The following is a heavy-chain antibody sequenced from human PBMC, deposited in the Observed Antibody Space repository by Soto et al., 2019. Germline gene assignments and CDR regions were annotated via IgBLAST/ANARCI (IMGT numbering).Heavy chain of an antibody. CDR1: GYNFNSYW. V-gene: IGHV5-51*01. J-gene: IGHJ6*02. CDR2: IYPGDSNI. Sequence: GESLKISCKGSGYNFNSYWIDWVRQTPGKGLEWMGIIYPGDSNIKYSPSFQGQVTISADRSISTTYLQWSRLKASDTAIYYCERHLASPGYYYAMDVWGQGTTVTVSS. CDR3: ERHLASPGYYYAMDV.